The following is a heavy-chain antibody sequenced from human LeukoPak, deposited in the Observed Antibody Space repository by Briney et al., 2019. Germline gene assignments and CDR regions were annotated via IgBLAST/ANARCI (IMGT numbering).Heavy chain of an antibody. CDR3: ARDLGPGRAFWFDP. D-gene: IGHD3-10*01. V-gene: IGHV6-1*01. J-gene: IGHJ5*02. CDR1: GDSGSSTSAG. CDR2: TYYRSRWYT. Sequence: SQTLSLTCTISGDSGSSTSAGWNWIRQSPSRGLEWLGKTYYRSRWYTDYAVSVESQVTIKPDTSKNHFSLQLNSVTPEDTAVYYCARDLGPGRAFWFDPWGQGTLVIVSS.